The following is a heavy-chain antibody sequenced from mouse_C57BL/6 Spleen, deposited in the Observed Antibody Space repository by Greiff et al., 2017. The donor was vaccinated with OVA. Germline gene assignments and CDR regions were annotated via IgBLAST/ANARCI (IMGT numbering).Heavy chain of an antibody. CDR1: GFTFSSYT. J-gene: IGHJ1*03. CDR3: ARHGHYGSSYRYFGV. Sequence: EVKLEESGGGLVKPGGSLKLSCAASGFTFSSYTMSWVRQTPEKRLEWVATISGGGGNTYYPDSVKGRFTISRDNAKNTLYLQMSSLRSEDTALYYCARHGHYGSSYRYFGVWGTGTTVTVSS. D-gene: IGHD1-1*01. V-gene: IGHV5-9*01. CDR2: ISGGGGNT.